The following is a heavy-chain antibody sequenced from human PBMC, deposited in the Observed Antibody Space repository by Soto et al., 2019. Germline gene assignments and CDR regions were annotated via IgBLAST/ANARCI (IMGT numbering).Heavy chain of an antibody. D-gene: IGHD6-13*01. CDR1: GFTFSSYG. J-gene: IGHJ4*02. CDR2: IWYDGSNK. V-gene: IGHV3-33*01. CDR3: ARDTGWRSSSWFDIDY. Sequence: QVQLVESGGGVVQPGRSLRLSCAASGFTFSSYGMHWVRQAPGKGLEWVAVIWYDGSNKYYADSVKGRFTISRDNSKNTLYLQMNSLRAEDTAVYYCARDTGWRSSSWFDIDYWGQGTLVTVSS.